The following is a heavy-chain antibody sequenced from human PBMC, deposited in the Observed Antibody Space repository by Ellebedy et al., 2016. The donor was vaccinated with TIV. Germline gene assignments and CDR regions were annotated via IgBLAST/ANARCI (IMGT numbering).Heavy chain of an antibody. CDR3: AREVGLNNWYFDL. D-gene: IGHD1-26*01. CDR2: IGSNGRSQ. V-gene: IGHV3-30*03. Sequence: PGGSLRLSCAASGFAFTNYGLHWVRQVPGKGPEWVAVIGSNGRSQYYLDSVKGRFTISRDNSRNTLYLQMNSLRVEDTAVYYCAREVGLNNWYFDLWGRGTLLTVSS. J-gene: IGHJ2*01. CDR1: GFAFTNYG.